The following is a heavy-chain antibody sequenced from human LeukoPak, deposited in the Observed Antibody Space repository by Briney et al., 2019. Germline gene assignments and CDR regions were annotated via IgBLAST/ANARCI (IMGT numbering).Heavy chain of an antibody. D-gene: IGHD3-16*02. CDR1: GFTFDDYA. Sequence: GRSLRLSCAASGFTFDDYAMHWVRQAPGKGLEWVSGISWNSETIGYADSVKGRFTISRDNAKNSLFLQMKSLRVEDTALYYCTKPLGPWGQGTLVTVSS. CDR2: ISWNSETI. J-gene: IGHJ5*02. CDR3: TKPLGP. V-gene: IGHV3-9*01.